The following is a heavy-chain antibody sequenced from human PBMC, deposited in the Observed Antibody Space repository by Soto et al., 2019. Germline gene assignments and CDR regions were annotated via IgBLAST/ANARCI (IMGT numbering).Heavy chain of an antibody. Sequence: QVQLVQSGAEVKKPGSSVMVSCKASGGTFSSYAISWVRQAPGQGLEWMGGIIPIFGTATYAQKFQGRVTITADESTSTAYMELSSLRSEDTAVYYTARVRYGAVRNYYGMDVWGQGTTVTVSS. V-gene: IGHV1-69*12. J-gene: IGHJ6*02. CDR2: IIPIFGTA. D-gene: IGHD4-17*01. CDR3: ARVRYGAVRNYYGMDV. CDR1: GGTFSSYA.